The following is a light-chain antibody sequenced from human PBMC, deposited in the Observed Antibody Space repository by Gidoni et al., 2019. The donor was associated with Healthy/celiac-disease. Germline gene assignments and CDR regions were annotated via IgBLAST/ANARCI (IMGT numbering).Light chain of an antibody. Sequence: IVLTQSPGTLSLSPGERATLSCRASQSVSSSYLAWYQQKPGQAPRLLIYGASSRATGLPDRFSGSGSGTDFTLTISRLEPEDFAVYYCQQYGSSLFTFXPXTKVDIK. V-gene: IGKV3-20*01. CDR2: GAS. J-gene: IGKJ3*01. CDR1: QSVSSSY. CDR3: QQYGSSLFT.